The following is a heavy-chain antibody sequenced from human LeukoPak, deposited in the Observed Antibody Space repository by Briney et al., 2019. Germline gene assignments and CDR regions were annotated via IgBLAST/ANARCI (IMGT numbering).Heavy chain of an antibody. V-gene: IGHV1-18*01. D-gene: IGHD6-6*01. CDR3: ARVQSLRLGYSSSSGVDY. CDR1: GYTFTSYG. J-gene: IGHJ4*02. CDR2: ISAYNGNT. Sequence: ASVKVSCKASGYTFTSYGISWVRQAPGQGLEWMGWISAYNGNTNYAQKLQGRVTMTTDTSTSTAYMELRSLRSDDTAVYYCARVQSLRLGYSSSSGVDYWGQGTLVTVSS.